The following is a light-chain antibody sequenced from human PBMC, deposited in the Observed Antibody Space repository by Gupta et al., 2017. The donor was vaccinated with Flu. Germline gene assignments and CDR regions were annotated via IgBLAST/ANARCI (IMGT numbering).Light chain of an antibody. Sequence: QPPSVXXXXXXTXXXXXSGDALPKQYAHWYQQKPGQAPVVVIYKDIERPSGIPERFSGSSSGTTLTLTISGVEADDEADYYCQSADSSGSYVFGTGTKVTVL. V-gene: IGLV3-25*01. CDR3: QSADSSGSYV. CDR1: ALPKQY. CDR2: KDI. J-gene: IGLJ1*01.